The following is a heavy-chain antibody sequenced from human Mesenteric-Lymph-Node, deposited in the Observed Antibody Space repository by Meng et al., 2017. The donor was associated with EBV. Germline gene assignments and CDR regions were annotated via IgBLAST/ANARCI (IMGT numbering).Heavy chain of an antibody. CDR1: GGSISSSRYY. CDR3: ARDRAVVVAATPNWFDP. D-gene: IGHD2-15*01. CDR2: IYYSGST. Sequence: QLPFQESGPGLVKPSETLSLTCTVSGGSISSSRYYWGWIRQPPGKGLEWIGNIYYSGSTYYNPSLKSRVTISLDTSKSQFSLKLSSVTAADTAVYYCARDRAVVVAATPNWFDPWGQGTLVTVSS. V-gene: IGHV4-39*07. J-gene: IGHJ5*02.